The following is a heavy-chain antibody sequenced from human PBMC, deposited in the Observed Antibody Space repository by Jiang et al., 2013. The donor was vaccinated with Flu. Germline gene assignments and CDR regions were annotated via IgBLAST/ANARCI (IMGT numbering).Heavy chain of an antibody. J-gene: IGHJ3*02. D-gene: IGHD4-17*01. V-gene: IGHV7-4-1*01. CDR3: ARDFSDYTVTTAFDI. Sequence: AMNWVRQAPGQGLEWMGWINTNTGNPTYAQGFTGRFVFSLDTSVSTAYLQICSLKAEDTAVYYCARDFSDYTVTTAFDIWGQGTMVTVSS. CDR1: A. CDR2: INTNTGNP.